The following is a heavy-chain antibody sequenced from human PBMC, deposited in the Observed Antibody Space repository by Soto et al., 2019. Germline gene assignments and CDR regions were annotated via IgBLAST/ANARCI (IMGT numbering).Heavy chain of an antibody. CDR3: AKDSSGYWKYYFDY. J-gene: IGHJ4*02. V-gene: IGHV3-9*01. CDR2: ISWNSGSI. Sequence: SLGLSCAASGFTFDDYAMHCVRQAPGKGLEWVSVISWNSGSIGYADSVKGRFTISRDNAKNSLYLQMNSLSAEDTALYYCAKDSSGYWKYYFDYWGEGTLVTVSS. D-gene: IGHD3-22*01. CDR1: GFTFDDYA.